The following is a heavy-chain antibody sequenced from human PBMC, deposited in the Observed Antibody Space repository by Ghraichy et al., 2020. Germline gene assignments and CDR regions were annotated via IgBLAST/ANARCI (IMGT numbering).Heavy chain of an antibody. CDR2: IWYDGSNK. Sequence: GGSLRLSCAASGFTFSNYGMHWVRQAPGKGLEWVAVIWYDGSNKYYADSVKGRFTISRDNSKNTLYLQMNSLRAEDTAVYYCARDLNHVPYYYDSSGYYPDSRKARPGYWGQGTLVTVSS. CDR1: GFTFSNYG. J-gene: IGHJ4*02. V-gene: IGHV3-33*01. D-gene: IGHD3-22*01. CDR3: ARDLNHVPYYYDSSGYYPDSRKARPGY.